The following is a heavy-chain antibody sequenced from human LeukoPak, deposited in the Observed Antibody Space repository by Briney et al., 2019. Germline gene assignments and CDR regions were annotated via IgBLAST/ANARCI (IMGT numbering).Heavy chain of an antibody. V-gene: IGHV3-53*01. CDR2: LYSGGNT. CDR1: GLTVSSSY. D-gene: IGHD4-17*01. J-gene: IGHJ4*02. CDR3: AKDRTTVTTPHY. Sequence: GGSLRLSCAASGLTVSSSYMSWVRQAPGKGLEWVSVLYSGGNTYYADSVKGRFTISRDNSKNTLYLQMNSLRAEDTAVYYCAKDRTTVTTPHYWGQGTLVTVSS.